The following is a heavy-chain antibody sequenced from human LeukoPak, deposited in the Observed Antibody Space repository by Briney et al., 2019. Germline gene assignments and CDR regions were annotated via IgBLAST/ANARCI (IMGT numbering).Heavy chain of an antibody. V-gene: IGHV1-46*01. J-gene: IGHJ6*03. Sequence: ASVKVSCKASGYTFTSYYMHWVRQAPGQGLEWMGIINPSGGSTSYAQKFQGRVTMTRDMSTSTVYMELSSLRSEDTAVYYCARGFWHYYDSSGYYLRTNYMDVWGKGTTVTISS. CDR2: INPSGGST. D-gene: IGHD3-22*01. CDR3: ARGFWHYYDSSGYYLRTNYMDV. CDR1: GYTFTSYY.